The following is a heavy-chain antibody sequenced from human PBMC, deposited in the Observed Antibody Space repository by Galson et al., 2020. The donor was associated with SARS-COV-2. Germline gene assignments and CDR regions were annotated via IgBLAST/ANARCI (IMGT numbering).Heavy chain of an antibody. Sequence: GGSLRLSCAASGFTFSNYVMHWVRQAPGKGPEWVAVISSDGRNSFYADSLKGRFPISRDNSKSTLYLQMNSLRAEDTAVYYCARGGEWELPYYFDYWGQGTLVTVSS. CDR1: GFTFSNYV. V-gene: IGHV3-30*04. CDR2: ISSDGRNS. J-gene: IGHJ4*02. D-gene: IGHD1-26*01. CDR3: ARGGEWELPYYFDY.